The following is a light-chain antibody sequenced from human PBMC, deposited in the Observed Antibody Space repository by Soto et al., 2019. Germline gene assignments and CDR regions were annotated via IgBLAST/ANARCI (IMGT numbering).Light chain of an antibody. J-gene: IGLJ1*01. Sequence: QSVLTQPASVSGSPGQSITISCTGTSSDVGGYNYVSWYQQHPGKAPKLMIYEVSNRPSGVSNRFSGSKSGNTASLTISGLQAEDEADHYCSSYTITSTYVFGTGTKVTVL. CDR1: SSDVGGYNY. CDR3: SSYTITSTYV. V-gene: IGLV2-14*01. CDR2: EVS.